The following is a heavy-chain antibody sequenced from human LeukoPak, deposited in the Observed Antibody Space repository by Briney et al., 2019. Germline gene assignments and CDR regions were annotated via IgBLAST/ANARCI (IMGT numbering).Heavy chain of an antibody. V-gene: IGHV3-23*01. Sequence: GGSLRLSCAASGFTFSSYAINWVRQAPGKGLEWVSIISGSGGSTYYADSVKGRFTISRDNSKNTLCLQMNSLRAEDTAVYYCAAQWLVLGAFDIWGQGTMVTVSS. CDR3: AAQWLVLGAFDI. D-gene: IGHD6-19*01. CDR2: ISGSGGST. CDR1: GFTFSSYA. J-gene: IGHJ3*02.